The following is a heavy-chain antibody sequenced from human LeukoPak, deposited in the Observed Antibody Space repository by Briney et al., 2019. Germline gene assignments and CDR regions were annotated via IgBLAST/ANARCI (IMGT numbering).Heavy chain of an antibody. CDR3: ARSSSWYGTNY. V-gene: IGHV4-59*01. Sequence: SETLSLTCTVSGGSISSYYWSWIRQPPGKGLEWIGYIYYSGSINYNPSLKSRVTISVDTSKNQFSLKLSSVTAADTALYYCARSSSWYGTNYWGQGTLVTVSS. CDR2: IYYSGSI. J-gene: IGHJ4*02. D-gene: IGHD6-13*01. CDR1: GGSISSYY.